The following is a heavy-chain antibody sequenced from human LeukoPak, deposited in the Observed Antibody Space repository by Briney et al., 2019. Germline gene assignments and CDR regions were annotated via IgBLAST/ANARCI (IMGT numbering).Heavy chain of an antibody. J-gene: IGHJ4*02. Sequence: GGSLRLSCAASGFPFSSYAMSWVRQAPGKGLEWVSAISGSGGSTYYADSVKGRFTISRDNSKNTLYLQMNSLRAEDTAVYYCAKAYSGYDDSPLDYWGQGTLVTVSS. CDR3: AKAYSGYDDSPLDY. V-gene: IGHV3-23*01. CDR2: ISGSGGST. CDR1: GFPFSSYA. D-gene: IGHD5-12*01.